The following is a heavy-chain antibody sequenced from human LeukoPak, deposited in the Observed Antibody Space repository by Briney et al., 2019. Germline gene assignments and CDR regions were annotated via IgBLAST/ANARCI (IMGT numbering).Heavy chain of an antibody. CDR1: GFTFSRYW. D-gene: IGHD3-3*01. CDR2: INSDGSST. J-gene: IGHJ6*03. V-gene: IGHV3-74*01. CDR3: ARDQPTYYDFWSGYYNHMDV. Sequence: GGALRLSCAASGFTFSRYWMYWVRQAPGTGLVWVSRINSDGSSTSYADSVKGRFTISRDNAKNTLYLQMNSLRAEDTAVYYCARDQPTYYDFWSGYYNHMDVWGKGTTVTVSS.